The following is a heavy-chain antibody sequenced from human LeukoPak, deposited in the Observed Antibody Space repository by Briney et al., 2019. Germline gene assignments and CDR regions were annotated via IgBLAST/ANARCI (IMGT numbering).Heavy chain of an antibody. Sequence: SETLSLTCTVSGGSISSSSYYWGWIRQPPGKGLEWIGSLYHSGSTNYNPSLKSRVTISVDTSKNQFSLKMSSVTAADTAVYYCARALLWFGDFDYWGLGTLVTVSS. J-gene: IGHJ4*02. CDR2: LYHSGST. CDR1: GGSISSSSYY. V-gene: IGHV4-39*07. D-gene: IGHD3-10*01. CDR3: ARALLWFGDFDY.